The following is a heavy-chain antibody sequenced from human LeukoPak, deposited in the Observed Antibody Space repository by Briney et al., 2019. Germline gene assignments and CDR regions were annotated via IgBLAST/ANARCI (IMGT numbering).Heavy chain of an antibody. CDR1: GYTFTSYY. V-gene: IGHV1-46*01. J-gene: IGHJ4*02. D-gene: IGHD6-13*01. Sequence: ASVKVSCKASGYTFTSYYMHWVRRAPGQGLEWMGIINPSGGSTSYAQKFQGRVTMTRDTSTSTVYMELSSLRSEDTAVYYCASLAAAGNFDYWGQGTLVTVSS. CDR2: INPSGGST. CDR3: ASLAAAGNFDY.